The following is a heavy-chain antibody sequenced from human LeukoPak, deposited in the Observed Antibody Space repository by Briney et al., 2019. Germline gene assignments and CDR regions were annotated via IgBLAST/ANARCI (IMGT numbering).Heavy chain of an antibody. CDR3: AKDLEQSYSGWSASYDA. V-gene: IGHV3-23*01. CDR1: GFTFSSYA. D-gene: IGHD6-19*01. Sequence: PGRSLRLSCAASGFTFSSYAMSWVRQVPGKRLEWVSAISSGAGTTGYADSVKGRFTISRVNSKSTIYLQMNSLRVEDTAVYYCAKDLEQSYSGWSASYDAWGQGTLVTVSS. CDR2: ISSGAGTT. J-gene: IGHJ5*02.